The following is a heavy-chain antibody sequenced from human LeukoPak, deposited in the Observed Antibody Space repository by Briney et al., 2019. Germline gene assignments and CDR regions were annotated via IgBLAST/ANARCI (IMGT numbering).Heavy chain of an antibody. J-gene: IGHJ4*02. D-gene: IGHD6-13*01. CDR1: GFTFSNYG. CDR2: ISYDASYK. V-gene: IGHV3-30*18. CDR3: AESIAANGTVY. Sequence: GRSLRLSCAASGFTFSNYGMHWVRQAPGKGLEWVAVISYDASYKNYADSVKGRFTISRDNSKNTLYLQMSRLRAEDTGVYYCAESIAANGTVYWGQGTQVTVSS.